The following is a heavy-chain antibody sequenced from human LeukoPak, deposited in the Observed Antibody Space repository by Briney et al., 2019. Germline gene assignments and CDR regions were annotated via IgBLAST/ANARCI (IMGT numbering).Heavy chain of an antibody. CDR2: VSGDGSST. D-gene: IGHD3-3*01. V-gene: IGHV3-74*01. J-gene: IGHJ3*01. CDR1: GFTFSNYW. Sequence: GSPRLSCAASGFTFSNYWMHWVRQAPGQGLVWVSRVSGDGSSTNYADSVKGRFTISRDNAKNTLYLQMNGLGAEDTAMYYCASSFDDFWQWGQGTMVTVSS. CDR3: ASSFDDFWQ.